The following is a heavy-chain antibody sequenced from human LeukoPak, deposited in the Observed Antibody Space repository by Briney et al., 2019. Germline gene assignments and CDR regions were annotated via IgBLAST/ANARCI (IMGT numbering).Heavy chain of an antibody. CDR3: ARGLYCSSDSCYSGIDY. CDR2: ISSSSSYI. J-gene: IGHJ4*02. Sequence: GGSLRLSCAASGFTFSSYSMNWVRQAPGKGLEWVSSISSSSSYIYYADSVKGRFTISRDNAKNSLYLQMNSLRSEDTAVYYCARGLYCSSDSCYSGIDYWGQGTLVTVSS. V-gene: IGHV3-21*01. CDR1: GFTFSSYS. D-gene: IGHD2-15*01.